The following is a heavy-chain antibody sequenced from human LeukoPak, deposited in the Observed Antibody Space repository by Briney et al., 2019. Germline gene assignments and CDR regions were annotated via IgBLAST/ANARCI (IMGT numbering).Heavy chain of an antibody. D-gene: IGHD6-19*01. CDR2: INAGNGNI. CDR3: VRGAPIRVTGAATFDP. CDR1: GYTFTTYA. V-gene: IGHV1-3*01. J-gene: IGHJ5*02. Sequence: ASVKVSCKTSGYTFTTYAIHWVRQAPGQRLEWTGWINAGNGNIKYSQKFQGRVTITRDTSASTAYMELSSLRSEDTAVYYCVRGAPIRVTGAATFDPWGQGTLVTVSS.